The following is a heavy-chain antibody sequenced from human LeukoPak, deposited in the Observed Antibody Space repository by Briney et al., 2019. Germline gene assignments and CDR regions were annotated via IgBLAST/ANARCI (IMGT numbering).Heavy chain of an antibody. CDR1: GFTFSSYS. V-gene: IGHV3-21*01. D-gene: IGHD6-6*01. Sequence: PGGSLRLSCAASGFTFSSYSMNWVRQAPGKGLEWVSSISSSSSYIYYADSVKGRFAISRDNAKNSLYLQMNSLRAEDTAVYYCARGAGAKRLLHSSPSGLWGQGTLVTVSS. CDR2: ISSSSSYI. CDR3: ARGAGAKRLLHSSPSGL. J-gene: IGHJ4*02.